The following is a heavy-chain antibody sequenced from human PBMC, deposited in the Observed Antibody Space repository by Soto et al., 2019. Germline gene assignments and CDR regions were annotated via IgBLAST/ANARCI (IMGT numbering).Heavy chain of an antibody. CDR2: TYHSGST. CDR3: ARTLRFDYYYGLDV. D-gene: IGHD3-3*01. J-gene: IGHJ6*02. Sequence: PSETLSLTCDVSGDYINSSIWWTWVRQPPGKALEWIGETYHSGSTNYNPSLKSRVTISVDKSKNQFSLKLTSVTAADTAVHHCARTLRFDYYYGLDVWGQGSRVTVSS. CDR1: GDYINSSIW. V-gene: IGHV4-4*02.